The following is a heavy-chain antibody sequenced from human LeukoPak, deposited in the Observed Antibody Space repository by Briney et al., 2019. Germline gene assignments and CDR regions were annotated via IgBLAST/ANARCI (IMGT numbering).Heavy chain of an antibody. D-gene: IGHD1-26*01. CDR3: ARSVGAPFY. CDR2: INPNSGGT. CDR1: GYTFTGYY. J-gene: IGHJ4*02. V-gene: IGHV1-2*06. Sequence: ASVKVSCKASGYTFTGYYMHWVRQAPGQGRECVGRINPNSGGTNYAQKFQGRVTMTRDTSISTAYMGLSKLKSDEPAVYYCARSVGAPFYWGEGTLVTVSS.